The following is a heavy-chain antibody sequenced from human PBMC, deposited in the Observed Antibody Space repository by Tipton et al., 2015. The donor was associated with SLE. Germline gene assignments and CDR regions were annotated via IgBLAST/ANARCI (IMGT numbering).Heavy chain of an antibody. CDR3: ARECTGSGCLDY. V-gene: IGHV1-18*01. J-gene: IGHJ4*02. D-gene: IGHD6-19*01. CDR1: GYTFTSYG. Sequence: QSGPEVKKPGASVKVSCKASGYTFTSYGISWVRQASGQGLEWMGWISANTGETKFAQRFQGRVSMTTDTSTSTTYMALRSARSDDTAIYYCARECTGSGCLDYWGQGTLVTVSS. CDR2: ISANTGET.